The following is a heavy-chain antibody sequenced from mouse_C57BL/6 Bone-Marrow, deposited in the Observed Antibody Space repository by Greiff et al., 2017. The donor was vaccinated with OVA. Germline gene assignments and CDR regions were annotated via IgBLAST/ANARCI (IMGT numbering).Heavy chain of an antibody. CDR3: ARQKLLLRYPWYFDV. V-gene: IGHV5-6*01. CDR1: GFTFSSYG. Sequence: EVKLVESGGDLVKPGGSLKLSCAASGFTFSSYGMSWVRQTPDKRLEWVATISSGGSYTYYPDSVKGRFTISRDNAKNTLYLQMSSLKSEDTAMYYCARQKLLLRYPWYFDVWGTGTTVTVSS. J-gene: IGHJ1*03. CDR2: ISSGGSYT. D-gene: IGHD1-1*01.